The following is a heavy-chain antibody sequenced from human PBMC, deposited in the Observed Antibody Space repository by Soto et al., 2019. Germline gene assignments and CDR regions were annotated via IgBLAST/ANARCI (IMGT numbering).Heavy chain of an antibody. V-gene: IGHV4-61*01. Sequence: SETLSLTCTVSGGSVSSGSYYWSWIRQPPGKGLEWIGYIYYSGSTNYNPSLKSRVTISVDTSKNQFSLKLSSVNAADTAVYYCARDQAREWFDPWGQGTLVTVSS. J-gene: IGHJ5*02. CDR2: IYYSGST. CDR3: ARDQAREWFDP. CDR1: GGSVSSGSYY.